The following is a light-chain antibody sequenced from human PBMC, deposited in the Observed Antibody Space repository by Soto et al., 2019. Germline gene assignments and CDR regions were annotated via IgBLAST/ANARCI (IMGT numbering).Light chain of an antibody. V-gene: IGKV1-5*01. CDR1: QSISSS. J-gene: IGKJ1*01. CDR3: QQYHRYSWT. Sequence: DIQMTQSPSTLSASVGDRVSIACRASQSISSSLAWYQQKPGKAPKLLIYGASSLESGVPSRFSGSGSGTEFTLSINSLQPQDFATYYCQQYHRYSWTFGQGTKVDIK. CDR2: GAS.